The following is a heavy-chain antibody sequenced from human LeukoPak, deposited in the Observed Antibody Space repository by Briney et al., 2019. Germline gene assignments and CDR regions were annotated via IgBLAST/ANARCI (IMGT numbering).Heavy chain of an antibody. Sequence: GNPTYAQGFTGRFVFSLDTSVSTAYLQISSLKAEDTAVYYCARRSSWYLGSSGRQDFDYWGQGTLVTVSS. D-gene: IGHD6-13*01. CDR2: GNP. CDR3: ARRSSWYLGSSGRQDFDY. J-gene: IGHJ4*02. V-gene: IGHV7-4-1*02.